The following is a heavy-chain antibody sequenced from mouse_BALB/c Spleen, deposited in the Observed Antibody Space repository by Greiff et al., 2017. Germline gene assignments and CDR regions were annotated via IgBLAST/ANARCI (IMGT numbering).Heavy chain of an antibody. CDR3: ARNWDYRYDGFAY. CDR2: IWSGGST. Sequence: VQVVESGPGLVQPSQSLSITCTVSGFSLTSYGVHWVRQSPGKGLEWLGVIWSGGSTDYNAAFISRLSISKDNSKSQVFFKMNSLQANDTAIYYCARNWDYRYDGFAYWGQGTLVTVSA. D-gene: IGHD2-14*01. CDR1: GFSLTSYG. V-gene: IGHV2-2*02. J-gene: IGHJ3*01.